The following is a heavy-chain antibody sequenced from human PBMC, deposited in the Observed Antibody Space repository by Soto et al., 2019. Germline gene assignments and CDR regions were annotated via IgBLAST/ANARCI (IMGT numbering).Heavy chain of an antibody. D-gene: IGHD6-13*01. Sequence: QVQLVQSGAEVKKPGASVKVSCKASGYTFTSYDINWVRQATGQGLEWMGWMNPNSGNTGYAQKFQGRVTMTRNTAISTAYMELSSLRSEDTAVYYCARRAAAGKGMSFDYWGQGPLVTVSS. J-gene: IGHJ4*02. CDR3: ARRAAAGKGMSFDY. V-gene: IGHV1-8*01. CDR1: GYTFTSYD. CDR2: MNPNSGNT.